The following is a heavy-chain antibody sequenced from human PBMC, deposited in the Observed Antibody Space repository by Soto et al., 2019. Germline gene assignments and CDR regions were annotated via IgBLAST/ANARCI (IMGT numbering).Heavy chain of an antibody. CDR1: GYTFTSYA. D-gene: IGHD5-12*01. CDR2: INAGNGNT. J-gene: IGHJ4*02. V-gene: IGHV1-3*01. CDR3: GLSLATIPFDY. Sequence: ASVKVSCKASGYTFTSYAMHWVRQAPGQRLEWMGWINAGNGNTKYSQKFQSRLTITKDTSKNQVVLTMTNMDPVDTATYYCGLSLATIPFDYWGQGTLVTVSS.